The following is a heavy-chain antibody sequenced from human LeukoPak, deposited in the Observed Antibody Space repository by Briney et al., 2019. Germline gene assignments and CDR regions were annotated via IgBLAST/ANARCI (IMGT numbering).Heavy chain of an antibody. D-gene: IGHD6-19*01. Sequence: GGSLRLSCAASGFTFSSYDMNWVRQAPGKGLEWVSYISSSTSTIYYAGSVKGRFTISRGNAKNSLYLQMNSLRDEDTAVYYCARESITVAGMIDYWGQGTLVTVSS. CDR3: ARESITVAGMIDY. CDR2: ISSSTSTI. J-gene: IGHJ4*02. CDR1: GFTFSSYD. V-gene: IGHV3-48*02.